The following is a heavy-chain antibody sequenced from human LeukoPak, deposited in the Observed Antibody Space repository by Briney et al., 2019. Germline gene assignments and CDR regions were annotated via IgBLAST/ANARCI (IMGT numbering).Heavy chain of an antibody. CDR2: IYSSGTT. CDR3: ASFSWGSGSYNQEAIWSWFDP. Sequence: TSETLSLTCTVSGGSISNYYWSWIRQPAGKGLEWVGRIYSSGTTIYNPSLKSRVTMSVDTSKNQFSLKLSSVTAADTAVYYCASFSWGSGSYNQEAIWSWFDPWGQGTLVTVSS. D-gene: IGHD3-10*01. J-gene: IGHJ5*02. CDR1: GGSISNYY. V-gene: IGHV4-4*07.